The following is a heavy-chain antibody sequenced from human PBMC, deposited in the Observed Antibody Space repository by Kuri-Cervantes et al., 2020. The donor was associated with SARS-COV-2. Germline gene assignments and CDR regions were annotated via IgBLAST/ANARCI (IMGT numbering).Heavy chain of an antibody. D-gene: IGHD4-11*01. V-gene: IGHV3-30-3*01. CDR2: ISYDGINK. CDR3: ARERVGVTTYYYYGLDV. Sequence: GESLKISCAASGFTFSSYAMSWVRQAPGKGLEWVAIISYDGINKYYADSVKGRFTISRDNSKNTLYLQMNSLRAEDTAVFYCARERVGVTTYYYYGLDVWGQGTTVTVSS. CDR1: GFTFSSYA. J-gene: IGHJ6*02.